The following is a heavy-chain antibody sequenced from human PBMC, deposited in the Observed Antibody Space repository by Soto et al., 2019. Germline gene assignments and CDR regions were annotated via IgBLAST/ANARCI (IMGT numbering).Heavy chain of an antibody. CDR3: ARGWTRSDY. Sequence: EVQLVESGGGLVQPGGSLRLSCAASGFTFSSYSRNWVRQAPGKGLEWVSSISSSSSTIYYADTVKGRFTISKDNAKSSLYLQMNSLRDEDTAVYYCARGWTRSDYWGQGTLVTVSS. CDR1: GFTFSSYS. CDR2: ISSSSSTI. J-gene: IGHJ4*02. V-gene: IGHV3-48*02.